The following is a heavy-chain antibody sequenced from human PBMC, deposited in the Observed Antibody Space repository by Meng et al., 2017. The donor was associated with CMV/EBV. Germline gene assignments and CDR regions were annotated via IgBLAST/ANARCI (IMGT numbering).Heavy chain of an antibody. D-gene: IGHD3-22*01. CDR2: INNSGST. V-gene: IGHV4-34*01. Sequence: AGLLKHSETLSHTCAVYGGSFSGYYWSWIRHPPGKGLEWIGEINNSGSTNYTPSLKSRVTISVDTSKNQFSLKLSSVTAADTAVYYCARVWDSGWDYWGQGTLVTVSS. CDR3: ARVWDSGWDY. CDR1: GGSFSGYY. J-gene: IGHJ4*02.